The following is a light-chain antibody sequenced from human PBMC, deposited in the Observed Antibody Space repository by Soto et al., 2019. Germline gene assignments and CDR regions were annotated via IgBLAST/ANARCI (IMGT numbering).Light chain of an antibody. CDR1: RSVGTY. V-gene: IGKV3-11*01. CDR2: DAS. CDR3: QHRSNWPSWT. Sequence: ENVFTQSPGTLSLSPGEIATLSCMASRSVGTYLAWYQHKPGQAPRLLIFDASKRATGIPARFSGSGSGTDFTLTISSLEPEDFAVYYCQHRSNWPSWTFGEGTKVDIK. J-gene: IGKJ1*01.